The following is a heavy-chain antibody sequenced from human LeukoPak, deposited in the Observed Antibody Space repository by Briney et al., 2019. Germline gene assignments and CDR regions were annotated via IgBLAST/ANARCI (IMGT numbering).Heavy chain of an antibody. CDR1: GGSISGYY. J-gene: IGHJ6*02. Sequence: KPSETLSLTCTVSGGSISGYYWTWIRQPPGKGLEWIGYIYYLGGTNYNPSLKSRVTISLDTSKNQFSLKLSSVTAADTAVYYCARRSYGSASPLRMDVWGQGTTVTVSS. D-gene: IGHD3-10*01. CDR3: ARRSYGSASPLRMDV. CDR2: IYYLGGT. V-gene: IGHV4-59*08.